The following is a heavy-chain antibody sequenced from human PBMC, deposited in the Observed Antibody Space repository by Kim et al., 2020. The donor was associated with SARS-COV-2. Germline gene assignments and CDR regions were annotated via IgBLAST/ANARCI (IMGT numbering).Heavy chain of an antibody. V-gene: IGHV3-23*01. Sequence: YYADSVKGRFTISRDNSKNTLYLQMNSLRAEDTAVYYCFGRAVHDAFDIWGQGTMVTVSS. J-gene: IGHJ3*02. CDR3: FGRAVHDAFDI. D-gene: IGHD3-16*01.